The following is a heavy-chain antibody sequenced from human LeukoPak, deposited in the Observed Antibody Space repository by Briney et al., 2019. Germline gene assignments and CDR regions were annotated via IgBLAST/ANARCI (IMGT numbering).Heavy chain of an antibody. CDR1: GGTFSSYA. D-gene: IGHD2-2*01. V-gene: IGHV1-69*06. J-gene: IGHJ6*04. Sequence: ASVKVSCKAPGGTFSSYAISWVRQAPGQGLEWMGGIIPIFGTANYAQKFQGRVTITADKSTSTAYMELSSLRSEDTAVYYCARADIVVVPAAMQDYYYYGMDVWGKETTVTVSS. CDR3: ARADIVVVPAAMQDYYYYGMDV. CDR2: IIPIFGTA.